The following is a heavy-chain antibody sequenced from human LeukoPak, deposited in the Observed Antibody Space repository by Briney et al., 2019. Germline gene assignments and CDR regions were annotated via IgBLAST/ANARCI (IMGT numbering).Heavy chain of an antibody. V-gene: IGHV3-7*01. CDR1: GFTFSTYW. J-gene: IGHJ4*02. Sequence: GGSLRLSCAVSGFTFSTYWMSWVRQAPGKGLEWVANVKQDGSEKYYVDSVKGRFTISRDNAKNSLYLQMNSLRAEDTAVYYCARVYSSSSGRALDYWGQGTLVTVSS. CDR3: ARVYSSSSGRALDY. CDR2: VKQDGSEK. D-gene: IGHD6-6*01.